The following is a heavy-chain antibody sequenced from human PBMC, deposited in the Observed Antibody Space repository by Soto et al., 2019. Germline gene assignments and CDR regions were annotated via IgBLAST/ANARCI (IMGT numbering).Heavy chain of an antibody. Sequence: EVRLLGSGGDLLKPGGSLRLSCAASGFTFSNYAMSWVRQAPGKGLEWVSGISGNGVVTYADSVKGRFTISRDNSKNTVSLGMKHMRVEDTAGSYLAKWITPLLSFLACFPPAFDYWGQGTLVTVSS. V-gene: IGHV3-23*01. D-gene: IGHD3-3*01. CDR3: AKWITPLLSFLACFPPAFDY. CDR1: GFTFSNYA. CDR2: ISGNGVVT. J-gene: IGHJ4*02.